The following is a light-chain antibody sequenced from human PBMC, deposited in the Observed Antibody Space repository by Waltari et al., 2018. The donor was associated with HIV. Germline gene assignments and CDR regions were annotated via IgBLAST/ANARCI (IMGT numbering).Light chain of an antibody. V-gene: IGLV1-51*01. Sequence: QSVLTQPPSVSAAPGQKVTISCSGSSSNIGNNYVSWYQQLPGTAPKLLIYDNNKRPSGIPDRFSGSNSGTSATLGITGLQTGDEADYYCGTWDSSLSAEFGGGTKLTVL. CDR3: GTWDSSLSAE. CDR1: SSNIGNNY. CDR2: DNN. J-gene: IGLJ2*01.